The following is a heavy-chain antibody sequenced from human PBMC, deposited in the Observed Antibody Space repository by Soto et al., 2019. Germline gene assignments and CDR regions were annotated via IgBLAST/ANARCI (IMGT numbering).Heavy chain of an antibody. CDR3: ARPRGGSSGWDNWFDP. CDR2: IHYSGST. CDR1: GGSISSYY. D-gene: IGHD6-25*01. Sequence: SETLSLTCTVSGGSISSYYWIWNRQPPGKGLEWIGYIHYSGSTNYNPSLKSRVTISVDTSKNQFSLKLSSVTAADTAVYYCARPRGGSSGWDNWFDPWGQGTLVTVSS. V-gene: IGHV4-59*01. J-gene: IGHJ5*02.